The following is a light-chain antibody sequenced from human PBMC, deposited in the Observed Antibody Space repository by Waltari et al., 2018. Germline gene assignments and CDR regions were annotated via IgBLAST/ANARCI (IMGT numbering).Light chain of an antibody. Sequence: ETVLTQSPGTLSLSPGERATLSCRASPSVYHAYLSWYQQKPGQPPRLLMYGTSTRATGIPDRFSGSGSGTDFTLTISRLEPEDFSVYYCQQYGGSQGGFTFGPGTKVDIK. CDR3: QQYGGSQGGFT. CDR2: GTS. V-gene: IGKV3-20*01. J-gene: IGKJ3*01. CDR1: PSVYHAY.